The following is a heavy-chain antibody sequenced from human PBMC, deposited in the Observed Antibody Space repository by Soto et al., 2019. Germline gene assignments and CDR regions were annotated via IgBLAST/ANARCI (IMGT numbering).Heavy chain of an antibody. J-gene: IGHJ5*02. CDR3: ARDQTHYYYDSSGYYPDWFDP. CDR2: ISAYNGNT. Sequence: QVPLVQSGAEVKKPGASVKVSCKASGYTFTSYGISWVRQAPGQGLEWMGWISAYNGNTNYAQKLQGRVTMTTDTSTSTAYMELRSLRSDDTAVYYCARDQTHYYYDSSGYYPDWFDPWGQGTLVTVSS. D-gene: IGHD3-22*01. CDR1: GYTFTSYG. V-gene: IGHV1-18*01.